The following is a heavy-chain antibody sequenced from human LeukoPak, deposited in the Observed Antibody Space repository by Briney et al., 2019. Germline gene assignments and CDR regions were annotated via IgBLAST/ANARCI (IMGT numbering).Heavy chain of an antibody. CDR1: GGSFSGYY. Sequence: SETLSLTCAVYGGSFSGYYWSWIRQPPGKGLEWIGEINHSGSTNYNPSLKSRVTISVDTSKNQFSLKLSSVTAADTAVYYCARGSWDYDSSGYQDYWGQGTLVTVSS. V-gene: IGHV4-34*01. J-gene: IGHJ4*02. D-gene: IGHD3-22*01. CDR3: ARGSWDYDSSGYQDY. CDR2: INHSGST.